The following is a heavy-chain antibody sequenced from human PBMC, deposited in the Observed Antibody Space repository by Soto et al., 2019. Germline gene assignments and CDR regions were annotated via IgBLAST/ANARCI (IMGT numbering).Heavy chain of an antibody. Sequence: QVQLVESGGGLVKPGGSLRISCAASGFNFSDYYMSWIRQAPGKGLEWVSYISSSGSTIYYADSVKGRFTISRDNAKNSLYWQMSSLRSVDTAVYYCARDPGAAAGTCVDYWCQGTLVTVSS. CDR2: ISSSGSTI. D-gene: IGHD6-13*01. V-gene: IGHV3-11*01. CDR3: ARDPGAAAGTCVDY. J-gene: IGHJ4*02. CDR1: GFNFSDYY.